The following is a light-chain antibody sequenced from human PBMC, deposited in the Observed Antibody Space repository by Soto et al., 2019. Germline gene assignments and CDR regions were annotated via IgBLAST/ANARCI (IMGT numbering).Light chain of an antibody. CDR2: DAS. Sequence: DIQMTQSPSSLSASVGDRVTITCQASQAISHYLNWYQQRPGKAPKLLIYDASTLQSGVPSRFSGSRSGTICTFTVSSLRPEDSATYYCQQYDSLPLTFGGGTKVEIK. J-gene: IGKJ4*01. CDR1: QAISHY. CDR3: QQYDSLPLT. V-gene: IGKV1-33*01.